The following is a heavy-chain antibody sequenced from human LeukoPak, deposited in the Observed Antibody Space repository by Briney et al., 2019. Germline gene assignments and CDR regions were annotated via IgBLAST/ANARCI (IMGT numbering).Heavy chain of an antibody. CDR1: GFTFSSYG. J-gene: IGHJ4*02. D-gene: IGHD1-26*01. CDR3: ARDGQVGARFDY. V-gene: IGHV3-33*08. Sequence: GRSLRLSCAASGFTFSSYGMHWVRQAPGKGLAWVAFIRYDGSNKYYADSVKGRFTISRDNSKNTLYLQMNSLRAEDTAVYYCARDGQVGARFDYWGQGTLVTVSS. CDR2: IRYDGSNK.